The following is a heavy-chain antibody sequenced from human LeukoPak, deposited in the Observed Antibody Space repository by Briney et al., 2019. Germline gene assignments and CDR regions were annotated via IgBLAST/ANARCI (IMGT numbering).Heavy chain of an antibody. Sequence: PGGSLRLSCAASGFDFATYWMYWVRHVPGKGLVWVAQINSDGSSATYGDSAKGRFSIFRDNAKNTLSLYMSSLRAEDTAVYYCARGTSTAPGIDYWGQGTLVAVSS. J-gene: IGHJ4*02. D-gene: IGHD6-13*01. CDR2: INSDGSSA. CDR3: ARGTSTAPGIDY. CDR1: GFDFATYW. V-gene: IGHV3-74*01.